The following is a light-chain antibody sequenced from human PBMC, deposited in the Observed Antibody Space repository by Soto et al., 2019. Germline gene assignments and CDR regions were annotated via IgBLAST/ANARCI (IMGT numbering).Light chain of an antibody. CDR2: DAS. CDR3: QQSDDLVS. J-gene: IGKJ5*01. Sequence: DIQMTQSPSSLSASIGDRVTITCQASQDINNYVNWYQQKPGKAPKLLIFDASTLKTGVPSRFSGSGSGTDFSSSISSLHPEDIATYYCQQSDDLVSFGQGTRLEIK. V-gene: IGKV1-33*01. CDR1: QDINNY.